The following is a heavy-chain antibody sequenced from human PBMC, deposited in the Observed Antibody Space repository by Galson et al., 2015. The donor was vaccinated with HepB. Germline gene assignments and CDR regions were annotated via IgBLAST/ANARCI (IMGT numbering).Heavy chain of an antibody. CDR3: AREGMTAVTNFDY. Sequence: SLRLSCAASGFTFSNYGMQWVRQAPGKGLEWVALIWSDGTNKYYADSVKGRFTISRDNSKNTLYLQMNRLRAEDTAVYYCAREGMTAVTNFDYWGQGTLVTGAS. J-gene: IGHJ4*02. V-gene: IGHV3-33*01. CDR2: IWSDGTNK. D-gene: IGHD4-17*01. CDR1: GFTFSNYG.